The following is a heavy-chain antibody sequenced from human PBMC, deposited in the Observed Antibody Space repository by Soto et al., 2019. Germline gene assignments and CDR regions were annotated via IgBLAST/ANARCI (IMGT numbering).Heavy chain of an antibody. V-gene: IGHV3-30*18. CDR3: AKARGQRAVAVYYFDY. CDR1: GFTFSSYG. CDR2: ISYDGSNK. Sequence: GGSLRLSCAASGFTFSSYGMHWVRQAPGKGLEWVAVISYDGSNKYYADSVKGRFTISRDNSKNTLYLQMNSLRAEDTAVYYCAKARGQRAVAVYYFDYWGQGTLVTVSS. D-gene: IGHD2-15*01. J-gene: IGHJ4*02.